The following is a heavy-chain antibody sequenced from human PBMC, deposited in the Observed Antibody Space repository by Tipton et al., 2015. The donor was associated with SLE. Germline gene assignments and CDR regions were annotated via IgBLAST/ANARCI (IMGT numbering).Heavy chain of an antibody. CDR1: GGSFSGYY. Sequence: TLSLTCAVYGGSFSGYYWSWIRQPPGKGLEWIGEINHSGSINYNPSLKSRVTISEDKSKNEFSLRLTSVTAADTAVYYCARLRSTPQEIYGMDVWGQGTTVTVSS. CDR2: INHSGSI. J-gene: IGHJ6*02. V-gene: IGHV4-34*01. CDR3: ARLRSTPQEIYGMDV. D-gene: IGHD1-1*01.